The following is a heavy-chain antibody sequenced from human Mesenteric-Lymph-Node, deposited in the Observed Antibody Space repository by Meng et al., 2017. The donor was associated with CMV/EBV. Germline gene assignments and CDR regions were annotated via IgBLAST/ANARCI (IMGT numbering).Heavy chain of an antibody. CDR3: ARGDHSSGHMNYYYDSSGYYFSF. Sequence: ISWSRQAPGRGPEWLGGIIPALDKPNYAQKFQGRVTITADKYTNTAFMELISLRSEDTAVYYCARGDHSSGHMNYYYDSSGYYFSFWGQGTLVTVSS. CDR2: IIPALDKP. D-gene: IGHD3-22*01. J-gene: IGHJ4*02. V-gene: IGHV1-69*10.